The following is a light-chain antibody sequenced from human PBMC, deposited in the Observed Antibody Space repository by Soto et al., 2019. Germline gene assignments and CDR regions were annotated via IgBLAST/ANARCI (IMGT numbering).Light chain of an antibody. CDR1: SSDVGSYNL. V-gene: IGLV2-23*01. CDR2: EGS. Sequence: QSVLTQPRSVSGSPGQSITISCTGTSSDVGSYNLVSWYQQHPGKAPKLMIYEGSKRPSGVSNRFSGSKSGNTASLTISGLQAEDEADYYCCSYAGSSTWVFGTGTKVTVL. J-gene: IGLJ1*01. CDR3: CSYAGSSTWV.